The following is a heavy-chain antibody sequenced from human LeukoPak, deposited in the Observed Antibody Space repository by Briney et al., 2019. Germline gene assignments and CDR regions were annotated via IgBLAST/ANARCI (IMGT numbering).Heavy chain of an antibody. CDR2: IIPIFGTA. Sequence: SVKVSCKASGGTFSSYDISWVRQAPGQGLEWMGGIIPIFGTANYAQKFQGRVTITADESTSTAYMELSSLRSEDTAVYYCASTHSSIAAAGTFNYWGQGTLVTVSS. V-gene: IGHV1-69*13. J-gene: IGHJ4*02. CDR3: ASTHSSIAAAGTFNY. D-gene: IGHD6-13*01. CDR1: GGTFSSYD.